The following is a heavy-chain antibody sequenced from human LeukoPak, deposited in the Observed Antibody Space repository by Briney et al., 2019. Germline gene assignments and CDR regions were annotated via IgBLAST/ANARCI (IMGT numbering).Heavy chain of an antibody. CDR2: ISYDGSNK. D-gene: IGHD2-2*01. V-gene: IGHV3-30-3*01. Sequence: GGSLRLSCAASGFTFSSYAMSWVRQAPGKGLEWVAVISYDGSNKYYADSVKGRFTISRDNSKNTLYLQMNSLRAEDTAVYYCARAPAAIPPFDYWGQGTLVTVSS. CDR1: GFTFSSYA. CDR3: ARAPAAIPPFDY. J-gene: IGHJ4*02.